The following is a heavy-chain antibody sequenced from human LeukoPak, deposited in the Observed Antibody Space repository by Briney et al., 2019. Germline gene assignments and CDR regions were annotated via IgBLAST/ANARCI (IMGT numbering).Heavy chain of an antibody. CDR1: GYTFTDHY. CDR2: INPNSCGT. Sequence: ASVKVSCKASGYTFTDHYMQWLRQAPGQGLEWMGWINPNSCGTVLAQKFQDRITMTRDTSISTVYMELSRLSSDDTAVYYCARDTSLLGWFDPWGQGTLVTVSS. V-gene: IGHV1-2*02. CDR3: ARDTSLLGWFDP. D-gene: IGHD2-21*01. J-gene: IGHJ5*02.